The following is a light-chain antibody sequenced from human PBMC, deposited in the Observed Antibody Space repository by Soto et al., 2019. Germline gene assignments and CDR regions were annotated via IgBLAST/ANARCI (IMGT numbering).Light chain of an antibody. J-gene: IGLJ2*01. Sequence: QSVLTQPPSVSGAPGQRVTISCTGSSSNIGAGYGVHWYQQLPGTAPKLLIYGNSNRPSGVPDRFSGSKSGTSASLAITGLQAEDEADYYCQSYASSLNGVVFGGGTQLTVL. CDR1: SSNIGAGYG. V-gene: IGLV1-40*01. CDR3: QSYASSLNGVV. CDR2: GNS.